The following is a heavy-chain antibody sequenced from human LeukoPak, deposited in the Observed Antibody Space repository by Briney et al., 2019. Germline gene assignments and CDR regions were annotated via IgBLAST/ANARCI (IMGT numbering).Heavy chain of an antibody. CDR2: IYWDDDK. CDR3: AHRRPLNFGEPGDYFDH. CDR1: GFSLTTSGVG. V-gene: IGHV2-5*02. J-gene: IGHJ4*02. Sequence: ESGPTLVKPTQTLTLTCTFSGFSLTTSGVGVGWIRQPPGKALEWLALIYWDDDKRYIPSLERRLTITADTSKNQVVLTMTNMDPVDTATYYCAHRRPLNFGEPGDYFDHWGQGTLVTVSS. D-gene: IGHD3-10*01.